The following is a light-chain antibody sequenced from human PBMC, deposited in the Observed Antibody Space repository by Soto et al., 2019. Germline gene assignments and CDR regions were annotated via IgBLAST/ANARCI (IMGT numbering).Light chain of an antibody. J-gene: IGKJ4*01. CDR2: DAS. V-gene: IGKV3-11*01. CDR3: QQRSNWPPLT. Sequence: EIVLTQSPATLSLSPGEAAVLSCRASQSVSRHLAWYQQKPGQAPRLLIYDASTRATGVPARFSGSGSGTDFTLSINSLGPEAFAVYSCQQRSNWPPLTFGVGTKVEIK. CDR1: QSVSRH.